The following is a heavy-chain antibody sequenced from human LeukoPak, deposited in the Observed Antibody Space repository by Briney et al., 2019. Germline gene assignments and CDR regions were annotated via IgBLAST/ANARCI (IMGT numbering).Heavy chain of an antibody. V-gene: IGHV3-48*01. CDR1: GFTFSSYS. CDR3: ARVRARPGNWFDP. CDR2: ISSSSSTI. Sequence: GGSLRLSCAASGFTFSSYSMNWVRQAPGKGLEWVSYISSSSSTIYYADSVKGRFTISRDNAKNSLYLQMNSLRAEDTAVYYCARVRARPGNWFDPWGQGTLVTVSS. D-gene: IGHD6-6*01. J-gene: IGHJ5*02.